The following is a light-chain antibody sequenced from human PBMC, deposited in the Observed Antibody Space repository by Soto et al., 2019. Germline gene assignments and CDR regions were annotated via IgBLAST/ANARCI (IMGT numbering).Light chain of an antibody. Sequence: QSALTQPASVSGSPGQPITISCTGTSSDVGGYNYVSWYQHHPGKAPKLMIYEVVNRPSGVSNRFSGSKSGITASLTISGLQAEDEADYYCTSYTSSSPLVFGTGTKVTVL. CDR2: EVV. V-gene: IGLV2-14*01. J-gene: IGLJ1*01. CDR3: TSYTSSSPLV. CDR1: SSDVGGYNY.